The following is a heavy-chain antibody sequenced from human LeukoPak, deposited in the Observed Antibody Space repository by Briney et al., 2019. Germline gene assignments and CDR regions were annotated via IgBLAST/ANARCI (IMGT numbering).Heavy chain of an antibody. CDR3: ARLELYGDSRYGMDV. V-gene: IGHV3-23*01. D-gene: IGHD4-17*01. CDR1: GFTFSRYA. Sequence: PGGSLRLSCVASGFTFSRYAMSWVRQAPGKGLEWVSTISGSGGSTYYADSVKGRSTISRDNSKNTLYLQMNSLRAEDTAVYYCARLELYGDSRYGMDVWGQGTTVTVSS. J-gene: IGHJ6*02. CDR2: ISGSGGST.